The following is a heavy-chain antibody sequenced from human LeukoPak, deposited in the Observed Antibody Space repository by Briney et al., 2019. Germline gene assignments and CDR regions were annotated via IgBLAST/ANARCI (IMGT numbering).Heavy chain of an antibody. CDR1: GFTFSTYA. D-gene: IGHD2/OR15-2a*01. Sequence: GGSLRLSCAASGFTFSTYAISWVRQAPGKGLEWVSCISSTSNYIFYADSVKGRFTISRDNSKNTQYLQMNSLRAEDTAIYYCAKIVMWGRNWFDPWGQGTLVTVSA. J-gene: IGHJ5*02. CDR2: ISSTSNYI. V-gene: IGHV3-21*04. CDR3: AKIVMWGRNWFDP.